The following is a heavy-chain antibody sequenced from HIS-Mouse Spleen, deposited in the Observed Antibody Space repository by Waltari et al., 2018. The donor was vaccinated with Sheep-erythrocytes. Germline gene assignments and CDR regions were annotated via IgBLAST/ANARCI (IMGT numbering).Heavy chain of an antibody. D-gene: IGHD1-26*01. CDR3: ARFSRPRFWPVGATAFDI. CDR2: IYYSGST. CDR1: GGSISSYY. J-gene: IGHJ3*02. V-gene: IGHV4-59*08. Sequence: QVQLQESGPGLVKPSETLSLTCPVPGGSISSYYWNWIRQPPGKGLEWIGYIYYSGSTNYNPSLKSRVTISVDTSKNQFSLKLSSVTAADTAVYYCARFSRPRFWPVGATAFDIWGQGTMVTVSS.